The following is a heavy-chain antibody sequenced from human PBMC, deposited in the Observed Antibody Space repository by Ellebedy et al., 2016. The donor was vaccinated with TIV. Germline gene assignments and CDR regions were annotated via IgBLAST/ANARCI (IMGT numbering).Heavy chain of an antibody. J-gene: IGHJ4*02. Sequence: PGGSLRLSCAASGFTFSNYSMNWVRQAPGKGLEWVSYIGSGSSSIYYADSVKGRFTISRDNAKNSLYLLMNSLRDEDTAFYYCAREAPIPVADTGFDYWGQGTLVTVSS. CDR3: AREAPIPVADTGFDY. V-gene: IGHV3-48*02. D-gene: IGHD6-19*01. CDR1: GFTFSNYS. CDR2: IGSGSSSI.